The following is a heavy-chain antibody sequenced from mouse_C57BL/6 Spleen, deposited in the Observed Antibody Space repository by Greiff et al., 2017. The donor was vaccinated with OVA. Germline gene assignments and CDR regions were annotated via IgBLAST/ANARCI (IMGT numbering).Heavy chain of an antibody. D-gene: IGHD1-1*01. CDR1: GFSLSTFGMG. J-gene: IGHJ3*01. Sequence: QVTLKECGPGILQPSQTLSLTCSFSGFSLSTFGMGVGWIRQPSGKGLEWLAHIWWDDDKYYNPALKSRLTISKDTSKNHVFLKIANVDTADTATYYCARMRDYYGSSYPWFAYWGQGTLVTVSA. CDR2: IWWDDDK. V-gene: IGHV8-8*01. CDR3: ARMRDYYGSSYPWFAY.